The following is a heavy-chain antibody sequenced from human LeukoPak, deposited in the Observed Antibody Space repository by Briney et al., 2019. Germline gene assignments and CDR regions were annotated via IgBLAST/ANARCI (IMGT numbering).Heavy chain of an antibody. V-gene: IGHV3-11*04. D-gene: IGHD3-22*01. CDR1: GFTFSDYY. CDR3: ARTIVVVTRRFDP. CDR2: ISSSGSTI. Sequence: KPGESLRLSCAASGFTFSDYYMSWIRQAPGKGLEWVSYISSSGSTIYYADSVKGRFTISRDNAKNSLYLQMNSLRAEDTAVYYCARTIVVVTRRFDPWGQGTLVTVSS. J-gene: IGHJ5*02.